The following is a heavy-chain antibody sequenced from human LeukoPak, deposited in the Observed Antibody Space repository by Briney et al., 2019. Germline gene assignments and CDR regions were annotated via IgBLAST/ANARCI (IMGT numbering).Heavy chain of an antibody. V-gene: IGHV3-33*06. D-gene: IGHD4-17*01. Sequence: GRSLRLSCAASAFTFITYGLHWGRQAPGKGLEWVASIWNVGNDKFYADSVRGRFTIARDNSQNTLYLHMRSLRDDDTAFYYCAKDLDYGDYGPDFDYRAQRTLVTVSS. J-gene: IGHJ4*02. CDR2: IWNVGNDK. CDR1: AFTFITYG. CDR3: AKDLDYGDYGPDFDY.